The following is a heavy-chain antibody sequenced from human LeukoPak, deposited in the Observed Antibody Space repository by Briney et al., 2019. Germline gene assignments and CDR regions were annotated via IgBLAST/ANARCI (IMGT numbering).Heavy chain of an antibody. CDR3: ARGYFDRSGYPIDY. J-gene: IGHJ4*02. V-gene: IGHV1-2*02. D-gene: IGHD3-22*01. Sequence: ASVKVSCKASGYTFTSYAMNWVRQAPGQGLEWMGWINPYSGGTNYAQKFQGRVTMTRDTSMSTAYMELSRLRSDDTAVYYCARGYFDRSGYPIDYWGQGTLVTVSS. CDR2: INPYSGGT. CDR1: GYTFTSYA.